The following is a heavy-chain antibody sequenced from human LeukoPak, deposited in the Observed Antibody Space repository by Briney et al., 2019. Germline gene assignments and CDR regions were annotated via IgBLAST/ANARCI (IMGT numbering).Heavy chain of an antibody. J-gene: IGHJ4*02. Sequence: SETLSLTCTVSGGSIGTYYWSWIRQPAGKGLEWIGHIFTSGSTNYNPSLKSRVTISVDTSKNQFSLKLSSVTAADTAVYYCASSRFGELHYWGQGTLVTVSS. CDR3: ASSRFGELHY. CDR1: GGSIGTYY. V-gene: IGHV4-4*09. CDR2: IFTSGST. D-gene: IGHD3-10*01.